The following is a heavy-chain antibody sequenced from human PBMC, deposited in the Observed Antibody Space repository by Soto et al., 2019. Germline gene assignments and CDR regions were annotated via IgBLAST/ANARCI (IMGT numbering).Heavy chain of an antibody. CDR3: TTDPFCGGGSCYYY. D-gene: IGHD2-15*01. J-gene: IGHJ4*02. V-gene: IGHV3-15*01. CDR2: IKSKTDGGTT. CDR1: GFTFSNAW. Sequence: PGGSLRLSCAASGFTFSNAWMSWVRQAPGKGLEWVGRIKSKTDGGTTDYAAPVKGRFTISRDDSKNTLYLQMNSLKTEDTAVYYCTTDPFCGGGSCYYYGGQGTLVTVSS.